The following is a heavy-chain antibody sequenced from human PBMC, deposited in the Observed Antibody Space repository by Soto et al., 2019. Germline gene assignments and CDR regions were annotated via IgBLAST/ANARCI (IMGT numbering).Heavy chain of an antibody. V-gene: IGHV4-4*02. D-gene: IGHD3-10*01. CDR1: GVTFSKSKW. CDR3: ASTMNWFDP. CDR2: IYHSGST. Sequence: NPWGSLSLTSVASGVTFSKSKWRCWVRQPPGKGLEWIGEIYHSGSTNYNPSLKSRVTISVDKSKNQFSLKLSSVTAADTAVYYCASTMNWFDPWGQGTLVTVS. J-gene: IGHJ5*02.